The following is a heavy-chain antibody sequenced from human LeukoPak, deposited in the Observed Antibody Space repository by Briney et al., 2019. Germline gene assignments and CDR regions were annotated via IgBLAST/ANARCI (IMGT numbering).Heavy chain of an antibody. J-gene: IGHJ4*02. CDR3: ARDSTMVRGVIGPFDY. V-gene: IGHV3-33*01. CDR2: IWYDGSNK. D-gene: IGHD3-10*01. CDR1: GFTFSSYG. Sequence: GRSLRLSCAASGFTFSSYGMHWVRQAPGKGLEWVAVIWYDGSNKYYADSVKGRFTISRDNSKNTLYVQMNSLRAEDTAVYYCARDSTMVRGVIGPFDYWGQGTLVTVSS.